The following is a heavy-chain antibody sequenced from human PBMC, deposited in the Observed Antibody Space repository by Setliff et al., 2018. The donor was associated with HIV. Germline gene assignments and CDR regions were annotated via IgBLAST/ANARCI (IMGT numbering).Heavy chain of an antibody. D-gene: IGHD3-10*01. CDR2: IIPIFGTL. J-gene: IGHJ4*02. CDR3: ARANDYYGEYYFDY. V-gene: IGHV1-69*06. Sequence: GASVKVSCKASGGTFSNYAINWVRQAPGQGLEWMGGIIPIFGTLNYAQKFQGRVTMTEDTSTDTAYMELSSLRSEDTAVYYCARANDYYGEYYFDYWGQGTLVTVSS. CDR1: GGTFSNYA.